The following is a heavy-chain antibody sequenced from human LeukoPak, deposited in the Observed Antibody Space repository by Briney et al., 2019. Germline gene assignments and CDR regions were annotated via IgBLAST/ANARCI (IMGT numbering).Heavy chain of an antibody. V-gene: IGHV3-9*01. Sequence: PGRSLRLSCAASGFTFDDYAMHWVRQAPGKGLEWVSGISWNSGSIGYADSVKGRFTISRDNAKNSLYLQMNSLRAEDTALYYCAKAGVSGSGSSGGFQHWGQGTLVTVSS. CDR1: GFTFDDYA. J-gene: IGHJ1*01. CDR3: AKAGVSGSGSSGGFQH. D-gene: IGHD3-10*01. CDR2: ISWNSGSI.